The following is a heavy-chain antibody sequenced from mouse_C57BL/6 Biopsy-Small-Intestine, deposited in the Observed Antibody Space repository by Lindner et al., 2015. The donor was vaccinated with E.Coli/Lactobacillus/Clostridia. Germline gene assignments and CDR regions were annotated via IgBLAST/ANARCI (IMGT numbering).Heavy chain of an antibody. D-gene: IGHD1-1*01. J-gene: IGHJ2*01. V-gene: IGHV1-42*01. CDR1: GYSFTSYY. Sequence: VQLQESGPDLVKPGASVKISCKASGYSFTSYYMNWVKQSPEKSLEWIGEINPNTGGTTYNQKFRAKATMTVDKSSSTAYMQLRSLTSEDSAVYYCARYYYGSSYFDYWGQGTTLTVSS. CDR3: ARYYYGSSYFDY. CDR2: INPNTGGT.